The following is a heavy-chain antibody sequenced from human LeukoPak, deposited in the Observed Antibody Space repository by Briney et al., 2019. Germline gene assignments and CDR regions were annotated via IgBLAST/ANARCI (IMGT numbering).Heavy chain of an antibody. CDR1: GFTFRAYG. D-gene: IGHD1-26*01. V-gene: IGHV3-33*01. CDR3: ATDSGNSPFDY. J-gene: IGHJ4*02. Sequence: GGSLRLSCAASGFTFRAYGMHWVRQAPGKGLEWVTVIWADGSTRDYAASVKGRFTISRDNSKNTLYLQMNSLRAEDTAVYYCATDSGNSPFDYWGQGTLVTVSS. CDR2: IWADGSTR.